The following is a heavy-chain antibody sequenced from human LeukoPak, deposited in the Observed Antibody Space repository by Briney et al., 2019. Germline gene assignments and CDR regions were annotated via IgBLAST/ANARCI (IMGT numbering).Heavy chain of an antibody. D-gene: IGHD3-22*01. Sequence: GGSLRLSCAASGFTFSSYAMSWVRQAPGKGLEWGSAISGSGGSTYYADSVKGRFTISRDNSKNTLYLQMNSLRAEDTAVYYCAKPTKGEYYDSSGYYVGVAYYGMDVWGQGTTVTVSS. CDR2: ISGSGGST. CDR1: GFTFSSYA. V-gene: IGHV3-23*01. CDR3: AKPTKGEYYDSSGYYVGVAYYGMDV. J-gene: IGHJ6*02.